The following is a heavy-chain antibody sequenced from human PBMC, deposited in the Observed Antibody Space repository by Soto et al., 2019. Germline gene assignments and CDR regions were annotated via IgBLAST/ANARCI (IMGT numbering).Heavy chain of an antibody. CDR1: GFTFSSYA. J-gene: IGHJ4*02. Sequence: EVQLLQSGGDLVQPGGSLRLSCAASGFTFSSYAMSWVRQAPGEGLEWVSTISGTGGSTYYPDSVKGRFTISRDNSKNTVYLQMNSLRAEDAAVYYCAKEMTSGYYLFDYWGQGTLVTVSS. CDR2: ISGTGGST. CDR3: AKEMTSGYYLFDY. D-gene: IGHD3-22*01. V-gene: IGHV3-23*01.